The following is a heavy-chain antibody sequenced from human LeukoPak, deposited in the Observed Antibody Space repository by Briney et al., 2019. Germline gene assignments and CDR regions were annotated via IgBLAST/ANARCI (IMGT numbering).Heavy chain of an antibody. Sequence: GGSLRLSCAASGFTFSGSAMHWVRQASGKGLEWVGRIRSKANTYATAYAASVKGRFTISRDDSKNTAYLQLNSLKTEDPAVYYCTTAVGTDFYDYGLDAWGQGTTVTVSS. CDR3: TTAVGTDFYDYGLDA. D-gene: IGHD6-13*01. V-gene: IGHV3-73*01. J-gene: IGHJ6*02. CDR1: GFTFSGSA. CDR2: IRSKANTYAT.